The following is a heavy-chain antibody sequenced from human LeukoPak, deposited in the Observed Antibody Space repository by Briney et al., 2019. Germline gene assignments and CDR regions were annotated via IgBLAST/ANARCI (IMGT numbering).Heavy chain of an antibody. CDR2: IWYDGSNK. Sequence: GGSLRLSCAASGFTFSSYGMHWVRQAPGKGLEWVAVIWYDGSNKYYADSVKGRLTISRDNSKNTLYLQMNSLRAEDTAVYYCAKDTKQWLQDYWGQGTLVTVSS. V-gene: IGHV3-30*02. J-gene: IGHJ4*02. D-gene: IGHD6-19*01. CDR1: GFTFSSYG. CDR3: AKDTKQWLQDY.